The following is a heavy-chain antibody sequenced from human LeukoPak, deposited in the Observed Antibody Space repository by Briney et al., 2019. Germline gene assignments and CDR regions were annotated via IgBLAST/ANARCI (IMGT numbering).Heavy chain of an antibody. CDR1: GFNFGSYS. CDR2: MSADSATT. V-gene: IGHV3-23*01. D-gene: IGHD3-10*01. CDR3: ARKSASGNYPLDY. J-gene: IGHJ4*02. Sequence: GSLRLSCAASGFNFGSYSMTWVRQAPGKGLEWVSVMSADSATTFYADSVKGRFTISRDNAKNTVFLQMSSLRAEDTALYYCARKSASGNYPLDYWGQGTLVTVS.